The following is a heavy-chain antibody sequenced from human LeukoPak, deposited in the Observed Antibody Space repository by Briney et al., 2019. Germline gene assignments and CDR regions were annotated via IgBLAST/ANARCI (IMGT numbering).Heavy chain of an antibody. J-gene: IGHJ4*02. CDR1: GFTFSDYY. V-gene: IGHV3-11*06. Sequence: PGGSLRLSCAASGFTFSDYYMSWIRQAPGKGLEWVSYISGSSSYTIYADSVKGRFTIYRDNAKNSLYLQMNSLRAEDTAVYYCARVTLYAESALVYWGQGTLVTVSS. D-gene: IGHD4-17*01. CDR3: ARVTLYAESALVY. CDR2: ISGSSSYT.